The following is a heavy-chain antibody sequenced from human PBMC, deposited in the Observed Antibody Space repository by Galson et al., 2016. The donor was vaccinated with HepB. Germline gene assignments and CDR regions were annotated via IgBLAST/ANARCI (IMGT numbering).Heavy chain of an antibody. CDR1: GYTFSNFD. V-gene: IGHV1-8*01. CDR3: VRSIRTANLDY. J-gene: IGHJ4*02. CDR2: MNPNNGDT. D-gene: IGHD1-1*01. Sequence: SVKVSCKASGYTFSNFDVNWVRQAPGQGLEWMGWMNPNNGDTGYGQEFQGRLSLTRDRSKTTAYMELSSLQFEDTAVYYCVRSIRTANLDYWAQGTLITVAA.